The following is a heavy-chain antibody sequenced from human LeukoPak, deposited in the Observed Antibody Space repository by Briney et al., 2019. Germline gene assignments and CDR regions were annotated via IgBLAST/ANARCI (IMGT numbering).Heavy chain of an antibody. V-gene: IGHV4-34*01. J-gene: IGHJ4*02. D-gene: IGHD1-26*01. Sequence: SETLSLTCAVYGGSFSGYSWNWIRQPPVKGLEWIGEINHSGGTNYNPSLKSRVTISVDTSKKQFSLKLSSVTAADTAVYYCARNRYSGSYWSQGTLVTVSS. CDR2: INHSGGT. CDR1: GGSFSGYS. CDR3: ARNRYSGSY.